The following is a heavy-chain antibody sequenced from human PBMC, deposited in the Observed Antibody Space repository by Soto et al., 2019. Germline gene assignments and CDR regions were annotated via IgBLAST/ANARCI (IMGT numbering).Heavy chain of an antibody. CDR2: INPKSGGT. Sequence: QVQLVQAGAEVKKPGASLKVSCKASGYTFTAYYIHWFRQAPGQGLEWMGWINPKSGGTNYAQKFPGCITMTRDTSISTAYMEFSRLRSDDTAVYYCALSDCFVDCFSFDHWGQGTLVTVSS. J-gene: IGHJ4*02. D-gene: IGHD2-21*02. V-gene: IGHV1-2*04. CDR1: GYTFTAYY. CDR3: ALSDCFVDCFSFDH.